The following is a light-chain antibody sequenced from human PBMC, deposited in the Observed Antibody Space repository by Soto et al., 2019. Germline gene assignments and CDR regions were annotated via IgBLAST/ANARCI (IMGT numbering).Light chain of an antibody. CDR3: QQYNSYSST. CDR1: QSIGNW. V-gene: IGKV1-5*01. Sequence: DIQMTQSPSTLSASVGDRVTITCRASQSIGNWLAWYQQKPGKAPKLLIYDASRLESGVPSRFSGSGSGTEFTLTISSLQPDEFATYYCQQYNSYSSTFGHGTKVEVK. CDR2: DAS. J-gene: IGKJ1*01.